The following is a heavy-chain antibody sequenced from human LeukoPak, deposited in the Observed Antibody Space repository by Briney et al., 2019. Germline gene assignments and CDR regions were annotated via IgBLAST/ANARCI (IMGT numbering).Heavy chain of an antibody. J-gene: IGHJ6*02. D-gene: IGHD3-10*01. CDR3: ASGRXTXGVXIKYYYYYGMDV. Sequence: SETLSLTCTVSGGSISSSSYYWGWIRQPPGRGLEWIGSIYYRGSTYYNPSLKSRVTISVNTSKNQFSMKLSSGTAADPAVDYCASGRXTXGVXIKYYYYYGMDVWGQGTTVTVSS. V-gene: IGHV4-39*01. CDR2: IYYRGST. CDR1: GGSISSSSYY.